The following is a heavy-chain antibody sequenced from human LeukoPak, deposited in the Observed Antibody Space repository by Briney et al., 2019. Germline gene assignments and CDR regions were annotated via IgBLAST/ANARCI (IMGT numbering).Heavy chain of an antibody. CDR2: ISGSGGST. CDR3: AKLDCSGGSCYTPGGYFQH. D-gene: IGHD2-15*01. Sequence: GGSLRLSCAASGLTFSSYAMSWVRQAPGKGLEWVSAISGSGGSTYYADSVKGRFTISRDNSKNTLYLQMNSLRAEDTAVYYCAKLDCSGGSCYTPGGYFQHWGQGTLVTVSS. CDR1: GLTFSSYA. V-gene: IGHV3-23*01. J-gene: IGHJ1*01.